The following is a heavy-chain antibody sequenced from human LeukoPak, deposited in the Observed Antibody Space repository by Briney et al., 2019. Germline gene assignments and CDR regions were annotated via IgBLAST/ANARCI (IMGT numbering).Heavy chain of an antibody. J-gene: IGHJ5*02. CDR3: ARDHWSQYYGSGGENYFDP. Sequence: GASVKVSCKASGYSFTMYGISWVRQAPGQGIEWMGWISGFNAYTNYAQKLQGRVTMTTDTSTSTAYMEVRGLRSDDTAVYYCARDHWSQYYGSGGENYFDPWGQGTLVTVSS. V-gene: IGHV1-18*01. D-gene: IGHD3-10*01. CDR2: ISGFNAYT. CDR1: GYSFTMYG.